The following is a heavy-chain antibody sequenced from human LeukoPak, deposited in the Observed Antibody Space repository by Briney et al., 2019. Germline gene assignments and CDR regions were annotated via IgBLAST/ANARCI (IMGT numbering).Heavy chain of an antibody. Sequence: GGSLRPSCAASGFTFSSYAMHWVRQAPGKGLEWVAVISYDGSNKYYADSVKGRFTISRDNSKNTLYLQMNSLRAEDTAVYYCARDLTVPNASGYWGQGTLVTVSS. V-gene: IGHV3-30-3*01. CDR1: GFTFSSYA. D-gene: IGHD4-17*01. J-gene: IGHJ4*02. CDR2: ISYDGSNK. CDR3: ARDLTVPNASGY.